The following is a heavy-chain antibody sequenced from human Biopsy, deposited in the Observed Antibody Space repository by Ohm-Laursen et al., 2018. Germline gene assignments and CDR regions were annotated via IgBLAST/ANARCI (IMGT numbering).Heavy chain of an antibody. CDR3: ATVRGLVWFGELIA. CDR1: GGTFSASG. D-gene: IGHD3-10*01. Sequence: ASVKVSCKAIGGTFSASGISWVRLAPGHGLEFVGGIIPIFQTTHYAQSFQGRVTIAADKSTSTAYMELSSLRSDDTTIYYCATVRGLVWFGELIAWGQGTLVTVSS. V-gene: IGHV1-69*06. CDR2: IIPIFQTT. J-gene: IGHJ5*02.